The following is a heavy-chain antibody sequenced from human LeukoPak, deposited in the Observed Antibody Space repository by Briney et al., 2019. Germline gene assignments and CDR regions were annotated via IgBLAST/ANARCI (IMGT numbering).Heavy chain of an antibody. J-gene: IGHJ5*02. CDR1: GGSVNSYY. CDR2: IYDGGST. Sequence: SETLSLTCTVSGGSVNSYYLSWIRQPAGKTLEWIGRIYDGGSTNYNPSLRSRVTMSVDTSKNQISLKLKSVTAADTAVYYCARDSGTSGEVKFDRWGQGALVTVSS. V-gene: IGHV4-4*07. D-gene: IGHD3-10*01. CDR3: ARDSGTSGEVKFDR.